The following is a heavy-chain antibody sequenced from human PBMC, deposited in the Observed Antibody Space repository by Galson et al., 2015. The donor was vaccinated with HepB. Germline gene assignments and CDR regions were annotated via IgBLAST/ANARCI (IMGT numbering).Heavy chain of an antibody. Sequence: SLRLSCAASGFTFSNAWMSWVRQAPGKGLEWVGRIKSKTDGGTTDYAAPVKGRFTISRDDSKNTLYLQMNSLKTEDTAVYYCTTDFSVYCGGDCYSPGALIWGQGTMVTVSS. CDR3: TTDFSVYCGGDCYSPGALI. D-gene: IGHD2-21*02. CDR1: GFTFSNAW. V-gene: IGHV3-15*01. J-gene: IGHJ3*02. CDR2: IKSKTDGGTT.